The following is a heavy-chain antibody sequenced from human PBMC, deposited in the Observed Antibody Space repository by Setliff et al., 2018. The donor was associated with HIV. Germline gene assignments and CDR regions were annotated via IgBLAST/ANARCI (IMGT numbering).Heavy chain of an antibody. Sequence: ASVKVSCKASGYTFTSYDINWVRQATGQGLGWMGWMMPSSGNTGYAQKFQGRLTMTRNTSISTAYMQMNSLRAEDTAVYYCARDLHWAFDYWGQGTLVTVS. CDR1: GYTFTSYD. J-gene: IGHJ4*02. CDR2: MMPSSGNT. D-gene: IGHD7-27*01. CDR3: ARDLHWAFDY. V-gene: IGHV1-8*02.